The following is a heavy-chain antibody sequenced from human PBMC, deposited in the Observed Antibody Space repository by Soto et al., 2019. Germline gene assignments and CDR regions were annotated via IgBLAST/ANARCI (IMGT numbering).Heavy chain of an antibody. CDR3: ARGRDGSNYYFDY. Sequence: ESSVKVSFKSSVGTFSDSVSSWVRQAPGQGLEWMGGIVPIFGKANLAEKFQDRVTITADESTSTAYMKLSSLRSEDTAVYYCARGRDGSNYYFDYWGQGTLVTVSS. CDR2: IVPIFGKA. D-gene: IGHD3-10*01. CDR1: VGTFSDSV. J-gene: IGHJ4*02. V-gene: IGHV1-69*13.